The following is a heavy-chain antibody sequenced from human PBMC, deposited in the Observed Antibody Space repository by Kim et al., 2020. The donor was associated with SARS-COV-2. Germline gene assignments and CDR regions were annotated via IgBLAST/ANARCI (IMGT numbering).Heavy chain of an antibody. CDR2: ISWNSGSI. CDR3: AKESYESLDY. D-gene: IGHD1-26*01. J-gene: IGHJ4*02. CDR1: GFTFDDYA. V-gene: IGHV3-9*01. Sequence: GGSLRLSCAASGFTFDDYAMHWVRQAPGKGLGWVSGISWNSGSIGYADSVKGRFTISRDNAKNSLYVQMNSLRAEDTALYYCAKESYESLDYWGQGTLVT.